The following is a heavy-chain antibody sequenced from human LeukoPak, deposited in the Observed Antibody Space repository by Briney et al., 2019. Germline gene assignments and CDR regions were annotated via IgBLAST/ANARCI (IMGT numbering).Heavy chain of an antibody. Sequence: ASVKVSCKASGYTFTGYYMHWVRQAPGQGLEWMGRINPNSGGTNYAQKFQGGVTMTRDTSISTAYMELSRLRSDDTAVYYCARLGIAAAGAFRDYWGQGTLVTVSS. CDR2: INPNSGGT. CDR1: GYTFTGYY. V-gene: IGHV1-2*06. D-gene: IGHD6-13*01. J-gene: IGHJ4*02. CDR3: ARLGIAAAGAFRDY.